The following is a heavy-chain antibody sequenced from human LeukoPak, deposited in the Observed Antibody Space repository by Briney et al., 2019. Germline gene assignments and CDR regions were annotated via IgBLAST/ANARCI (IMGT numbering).Heavy chain of an antibody. V-gene: IGHV3-33*01. D-gene: IGHD4-11*01. CDR3: AREYINYVQDY. CDR2: IWSDGSYK. CDR1: GFTFRTHG. Sequence: EGSLRLSCAASGFTFRTHGMHWVRQAPGKGLEWVAVIWSDGSYKYYADSVKGRFTISRDFSKNTLYLQMNSLRAEDTAVYYCAREYINYVQDYWGQGTLVTVSS. J-gene: IGHJ4*02.